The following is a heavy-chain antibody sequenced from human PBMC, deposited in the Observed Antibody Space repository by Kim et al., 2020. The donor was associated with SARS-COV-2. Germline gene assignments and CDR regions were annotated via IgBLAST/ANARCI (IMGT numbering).Heavy chain of an antibody. CDR3: ARTTTYYDRSGYWVPEYGMDV. D-gene: IGHD3-22*01. Sequence: ASVKVSCKASGYTFTSYDINWVRQATGQGLEWMGWMNANSGNTGYAQKFQGRVTMTRNTSISTAYMELSSLRSEDTAVYCCARTTTYYDRSGYWVPEYGMDVWGQGTTVTVSS. CDR1: GYTFTSYD. J-gene: IGHJ6*02. V-gene: IGHV1-8*01. CDR2: MNANSGNT.